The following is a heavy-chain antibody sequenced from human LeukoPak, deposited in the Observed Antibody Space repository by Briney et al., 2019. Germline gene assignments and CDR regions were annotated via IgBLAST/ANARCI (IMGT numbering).Heavy chain of an antibody. V-gene: IGHV3-23*01. J-gene: IGHJ6*02. CDR3: AKDLAPKTMVRGVIITNYGMDV. CDR1: GFTFDDYA. D-gene: IGHD3-10*01. Sequence: TGGSLRLSCAASGFTFDDYAMSWVRQAPGKGLEWVSAISGSGGSTYYADSVKGRFTISRDNSKNTLYLQMNSLRAEDTAVYYCAKDLAPKTMVRGVIITNYGMDVWGQGTTVTVSS. CDR2: ISGSGGST.